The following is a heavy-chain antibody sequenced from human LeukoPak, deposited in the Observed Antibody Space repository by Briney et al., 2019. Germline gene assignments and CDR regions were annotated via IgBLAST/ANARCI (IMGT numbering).Heavy chain of an antibody. CDR1: GFTFSSYS. J-gene: IGHJ3*02. CDR2: ISSSSSYI. Sequence: PGGSLRLSCAASGFTFSSYSMNWVRQAPGKGLEWVSSISSSSSYIYYADSVKGRFTISRDNAKNSLYLQMNSLRSDDTAVYYCARALLPATVFYRGGYAFDIWGQGTMVTVSS. CDR3: ARALLPATVFYRGGYAFDI. V-gene: IGHV3-21*04. D-gene: IGHD3-10*01.